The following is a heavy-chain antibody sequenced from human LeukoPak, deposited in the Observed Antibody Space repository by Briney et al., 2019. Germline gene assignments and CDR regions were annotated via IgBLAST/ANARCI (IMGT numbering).Heavy chain of an antibody. CDR1: GFTFSSYS. J-gene: IGHJ4*02. CDR3: ARAYTSGWFFDY. CDR2: IKQDGSEK. Sequence: GGSLRPSCAASGFTFSSYSMNWVRQAPGKGLEWVANIKQDGSEKYYVDSVKGRFTISRDNAKNSLYLQMNSLRAEDTAVYYCARAYTSGWFFDYWGQGTLLTVSS. V-gene: IGHV3-7*01. D-gene: IGHD6-19*01.